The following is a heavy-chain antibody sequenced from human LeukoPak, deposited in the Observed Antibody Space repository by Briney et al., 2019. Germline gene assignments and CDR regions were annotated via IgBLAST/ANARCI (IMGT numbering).Heavy chain of an antibody. CDR1: GGSISSYY. Sequence: SETLSLTCTVSGGSISSYYWSWIRQPPGKGLEWIGYIYYSGSTKYNPSLKSRVTISVDTSKNQFSLKLSSVTAADTAVYYCARGRYCSSTSCLDPWGQGTLVTVSS. D-gene: IGHD2-2*01. V-gene: IGHV4-59*01. CDR2: IYYSGST. CDR3: ARGRYCSSTSCLDP. J-gene: IGHJ5*02.